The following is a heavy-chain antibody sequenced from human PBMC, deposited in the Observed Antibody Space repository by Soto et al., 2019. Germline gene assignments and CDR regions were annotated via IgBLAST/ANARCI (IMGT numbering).Heavy chain of an antibody. CDR2: IWYDGSDK. V-gene: IGHV3-33*01. D-gene: IGHD3-10*01. CDR1: GFTFGTYG. Sequence: GGSLRLSCAASGFTFGTYGIHWVRQTPGKGLEWLALIWYDGSDKYYGDSAKGRFTISRDNSKNTAYLEMNSLRAEDTAMYYCARDLWVGDSKHFDYWGQGTLVTVSS. J-gene: IGHJ4*02. CDR3: ARDLWVGDSKHFDY.